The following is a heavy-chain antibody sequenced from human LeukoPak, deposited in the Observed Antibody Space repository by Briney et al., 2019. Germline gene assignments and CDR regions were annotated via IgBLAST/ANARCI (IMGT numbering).Heavy chain of an antibody. CDR1: GGSISSGDYY. CDR3: ARGVGIVVVVASAGAFDI. V-gene: IGHV4-30-4*01. CDR2: IYYSGST. D-gene: IGHD2-15*01. J-gene: IGHJ3*02. Sequence: PSETLSLTCTVSGGSISSGDYYWSWIRQPPGKGLEWIGYIYYSGSTYYNPSLKSRVTISVDTSKNQFSLKLSSVTAADTAVYYCARGVGIVVVVASAGAFDIWGQGTMVTVSS.